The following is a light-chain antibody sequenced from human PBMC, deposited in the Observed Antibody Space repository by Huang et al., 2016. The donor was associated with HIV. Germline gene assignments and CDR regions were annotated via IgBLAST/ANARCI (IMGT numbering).Light chain of an antibody. J-gene: IGKJ2*01. Sequence: EIVMTQSPATLSVSPGERATLSCRASQSVSRNLAWHQQNPGQAPRLLIYGTSTRATGIPARFSGSGSGTEFTLTISSLQSEDFAVYYCQQYNNWPYTFGQGTKLEIK. CDR3: QQYNNWPYT. CDR1: QSVSRN. V-gene: IGKV3-15*01. CDR2: GTS.